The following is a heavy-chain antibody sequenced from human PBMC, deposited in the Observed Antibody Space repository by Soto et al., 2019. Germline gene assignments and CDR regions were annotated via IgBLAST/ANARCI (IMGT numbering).Heavy chain of an antibody. D-gene: IGHD3-22*01. CDR1: GFTFSSYG. V-gene: IGHV3-33*06. J-gene: IGHJ6*02. CDR3: ANPQARSSCYFLDYYYYGMYV. CDR2: IWYDGSNI. Sequence: QVQLVESGGGVVQPGRSLRLSCAASGFTFSSYGMHWVRQAPGKGLEWVAVIWYDGSNIYYADSVKGRFTISRDNSKNSLYLHINRLVAEDTAVYYCANPQARSSCYFLDYYYYGMYVWGQGTTVSVSS.